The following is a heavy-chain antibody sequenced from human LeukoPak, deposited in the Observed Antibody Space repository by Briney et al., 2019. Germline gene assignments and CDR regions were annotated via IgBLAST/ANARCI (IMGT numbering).Heavy chain of an antibody. CDR3: AKGSYYDFWSGYYAPYMDV. CDR2: IRYDGSKK. J-gene: IGHJ6*03. D-gene: IGHD3-3*01. CDR1: GFTFSSYG. Sequence: GGSLRLSCAASGFTFSSYGMHWVRQAPGKGLEWVAFIRYDGSKKYYADSVKGRFTISRDNTKNTLYLQINSLRAEDTAVYYCAKGSYYDFWSGYYAPYMDVWGKGTTVTVSS. V-gene: IGHV3-30*02.